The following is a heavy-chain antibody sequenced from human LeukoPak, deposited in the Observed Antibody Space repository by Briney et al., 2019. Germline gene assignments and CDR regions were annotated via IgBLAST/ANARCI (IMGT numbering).Heavy chain of an antibody. CDR2: IYYSGST. V-gene: IGHV4-59*12. CDR3: AMSSVYFCSGGNCPFDY. D-gene: IGHD2-15*01. J-gene: IGHJ4*02. Sequence: PSETLSLTCTVSGGSIRSYYWSWIRQPPGKGLEWIGNIYYSGSTNYNPPLKSRVTISVDTSKNQFSLKMSSVTAADTAVYYCAMSSVYFCSGGNCPFDYWGQGTLVSVSS. CDR1: GGSIRSYY.